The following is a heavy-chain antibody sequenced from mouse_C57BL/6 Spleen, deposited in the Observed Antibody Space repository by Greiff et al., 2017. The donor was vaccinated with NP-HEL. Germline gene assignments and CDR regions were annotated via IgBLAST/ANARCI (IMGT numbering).Heavy chain of an antibody. CDR1: GFTFSDYG. J-gene: IGHJ2*01. CDR2: ISSGSSTI. D-gene: IGHD1-1*01. V-gene: IGHV5-17*01. Sequence: EVNVVESGGGLVKPGGSLKLSCAASGFTFSDYGMHWVRQAPEKGLEWVAYISSGSSTIYYADTVKGRFTISRDNAKNTLFLQMTSLRSEDTAMYYCARGTTVVGDYWGQGTTLTVSS. CDR3: ARGTTVVGDY.